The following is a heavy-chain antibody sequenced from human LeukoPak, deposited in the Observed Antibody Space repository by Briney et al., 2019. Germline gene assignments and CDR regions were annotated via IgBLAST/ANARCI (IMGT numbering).Heavy chain of an antibody. V-gene: IGHV4-34*01. J-gene: IGHJ4*02. CDR1: GGSFSGYY. Sequence: SETLSLACAVYGGSFSGYYWSWIRQPPGKGLEWIGEINHSGSTNYNPSLKSRVTISVDTSKNQFSLKLSSVTAADTAVYYCATYGYSSSWLYFDYWGQGTLVTVSS. CDR3: ATYGYSSSWLYFDY. D-gene: IGHD6-13*01. CDR2: INHSGST.